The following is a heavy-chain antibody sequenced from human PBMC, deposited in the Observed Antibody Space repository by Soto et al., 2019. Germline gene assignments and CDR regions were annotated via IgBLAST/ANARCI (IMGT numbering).Heavy chain of an antibody. D-gene: IGHD1-7*01. CDR3: AKDRVGGTFYTPLGF. V-gene: IGHV3-30*18. J-gene: IGHJ4*02. CDR1: GFTFSSYG. Sequence: GGSLRLSCAASGFTFSSYGMHWVRQAPGKGLEWVAVISYDGSFQYYADSVKGRFTISRDNSKNTLFLHLNTLKPEDTAVYHCAKDRVGGTFYTPLGFWGQGTLVTVS. CDR2: ISYDGSFQ.